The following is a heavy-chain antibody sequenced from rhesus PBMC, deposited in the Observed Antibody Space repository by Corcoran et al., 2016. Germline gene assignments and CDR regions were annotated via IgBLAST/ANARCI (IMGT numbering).Heavy chain of an antibody. CDR1: GGSISSNY. J-gene: IGHJ4*01. Sequence: QLQLQESGPGLVKPSETLSLTCAVSGGSISSNYWSWIRQPPGKGLEWIGRISGMGGSTDYNPSLKSLVYISTDTSKNQLSLKLSSVTAADTAVYYCARDPPYSNYFDYWGQGVLVTVSS. V-gene: IGHV4-173*01. D-gene: IGHD4-23*01. CDR3: ARDPPYSNYFDY. CDR2: ISGMGGST.